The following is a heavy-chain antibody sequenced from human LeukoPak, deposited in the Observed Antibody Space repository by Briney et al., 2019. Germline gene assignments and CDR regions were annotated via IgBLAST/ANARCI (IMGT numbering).Heavy chain of an antibody. CDR1: GFTVSSNY. D-gene: IGHD2-2*01. CDR3: AREGHCSTTSCALDAIEI. Sequence: GGSLRLSCAASGFTVSSNYMSWVRQAPGKGLEWVSVIYSGGSTYYADSVKGRFTISRDNSKNTLYLQMNSLRAEDTAVYYCAREGHCSTTSCALDAIEIWGQGTLVAVSS. CDR2: IYSGGST. V-gene: IGHV3-53*01. J-gene: IGHJ3*02.